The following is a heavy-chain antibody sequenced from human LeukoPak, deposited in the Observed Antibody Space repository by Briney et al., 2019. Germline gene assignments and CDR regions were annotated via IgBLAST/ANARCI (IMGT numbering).Heavy chain of an antibody. CDR2: IYTSGST. J-gene: IGHJ5*02. D-gene: IGHD3-10*01. Sequence: SETLSLTCTVSDGSISSYYWSWILQPAGKGLEWIGRIYTSGSTNYNPSLKSRVTMSGDTSKNQFSLKMSSVTAADTAVYYCARSVRRLYGSGRSNWFDPWGQGTLVTVSS. CDR1: DGSISSYY. V-gene: IGHV4-4*07. CDR3: ARSVRRLYGSGRSNWFDP.